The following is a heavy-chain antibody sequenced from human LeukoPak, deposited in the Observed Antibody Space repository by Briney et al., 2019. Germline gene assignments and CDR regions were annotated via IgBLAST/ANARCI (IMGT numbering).Heavy chain of an antibody. CDR2: ISYSGNT. Sequence: SETLSLTCTASGDSISSYYWSWIRQSPGKGLEWIGYISYSGNTNYNPSLKSRVTISFDTSKNQFSLKLNSVTAADTAVYYCARHAAQELTPNDYWGQGTLVTVSS. D-gene: IGHD1-7*01. CDR3: ARHAAQELTPNDY. J-gene: IGHJ4*02. CDR1: GDSISSYY. V-gene: IGHV4-59*08.